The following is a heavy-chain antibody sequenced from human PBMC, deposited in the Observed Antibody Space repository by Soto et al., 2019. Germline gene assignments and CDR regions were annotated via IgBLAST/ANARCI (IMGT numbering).Heavy chain of an antibody. CDR1: GGSISSGGYY. D-gene: IGHD6-6*01. CDR2: IYYSGST. J-gene: IGHJ4*02. Sequence: PSETLSLTCTVSGGSISSGGYYWSWIRQHPGKGLEWIGYIYYSGSTYYNPSLKSRVTISVDTSKNQFSLKLSSVTAADTAVYYCARGSIAARRGIDYWGQGTLVTVSS. V-gene: IGHV4-31*03. CDR3: ARGSIAARRGIDY.